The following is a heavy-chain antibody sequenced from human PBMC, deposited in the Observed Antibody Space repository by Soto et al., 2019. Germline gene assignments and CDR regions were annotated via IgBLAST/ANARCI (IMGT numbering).Heavy chain of an antibody. CDR2: IIPISGTS. J-gene: IGHJ5*02. D-gene: IGHD3-16*01. CDR3: GKEGGDSSRRNWFDP. CDR1: GGTFISYA. Sequence: QVQLVQSGAEVKKPGSSVKVSCKASGGTFISYAISWVRQAPGQGLEWMGGIIPISGTSNYAQKFQGRVTITAKKSTSTAYRGLSSPRSENTAMYFCGKEGGDSSRRNWFDPWGQGTLVTVSS. V-gene: IGHV1-69*06.